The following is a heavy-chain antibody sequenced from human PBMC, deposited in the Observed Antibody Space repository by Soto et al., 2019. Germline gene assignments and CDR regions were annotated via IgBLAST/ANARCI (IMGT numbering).Heavy chain of an antibody. CDR3: AQSNYDILTGYYNVAY. J-gene: IGHJ4*02. CDR2: IYYSGST. Sequence: SETLSLTCTVSGGSISSGGYYWSWIRQHPGKGLEWIGYIYYSGSTYYNPSLKSRVTISVDTSKNQFSLKLSSVTAADTAVYYCAQSNYDILTGYYNVAYWGQGTLVTVSS. CDR1: GGSISSGGYY. D-gene: IGHD3-9*01. V-gene: IGHV4-31*03.